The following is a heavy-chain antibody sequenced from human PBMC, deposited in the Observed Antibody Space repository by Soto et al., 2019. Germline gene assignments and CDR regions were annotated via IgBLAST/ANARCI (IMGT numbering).Heavy chain of an antibody. CDR2: ISYDGSNK. Sequence: GGSLRLSCAASGFTFSSYAMHWVRQAPGKGLEWVAVISYDGSNKYYADSVKGRFTISRDNSKNTLYLQMNSLRAEDTAVYYCARVGVTTSSGPLDYWGQGTLVTVSS. CDR3: ARVGVTTSSGPLDY. D-gene: IGHD4-17*01. V-gene: IGHV3-30-3*01. J-gene: IGHJ4*02. CDR1: GFTFSSYA.